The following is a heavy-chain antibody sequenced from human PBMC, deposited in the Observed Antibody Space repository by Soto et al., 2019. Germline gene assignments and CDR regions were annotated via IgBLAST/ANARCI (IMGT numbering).Heavy chain of an antibody. D-gene: IGHD2-15*01. J-gene: IGHJ4*02. CDR3: ARDAYSTKATFDF. V-gene: IGHV3-7*05. Sequence: ESGGGLVQPGGSLRLSCAASGFTFSVSWMSWVRQVPGKGLEWVANIKQDGREKYYVDSVKGRFTISRDNAKNSLYLQMNSLRAEDTAVYYCARDAYSTKATFDFWGQGTLVTVSS. CDR2: IKQDGREK. CDR1: GFTFSVSW.